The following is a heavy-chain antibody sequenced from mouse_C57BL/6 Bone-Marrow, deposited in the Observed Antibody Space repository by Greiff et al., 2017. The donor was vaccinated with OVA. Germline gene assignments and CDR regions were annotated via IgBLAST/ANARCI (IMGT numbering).Heavy chain of an antibody. J-gene: IGHJ1*03. CDR1: GYTFTSYW. V-gene: IGHV1-7*01. CDR3: AHGSFDV. D-gene: IGHD1-1*02. CDR2: INPSSGYT. Sequence: VQLQQSGAELAKPGASVKLSCKASGYTFTSYWMHWVKQRPGQGLEWIGYINPSSGYTKYNQKFKDKATLTENKSSSTAYMQLSSLTYEDSAVYYYAHGSFDVGGTGTAVSVTS.